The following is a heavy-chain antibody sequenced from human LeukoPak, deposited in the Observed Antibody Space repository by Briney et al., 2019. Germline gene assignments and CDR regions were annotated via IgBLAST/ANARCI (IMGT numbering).Heavy chain of an antibody. CDR1: GYTFTSYG. D-gene: IGHD2-2*01. J-gene: IGHJ6*02. Sequence: GASVKVSCKASGYTFTSYGISWVRQAPGQGLEWMGWISAYNGNTNYAQKLQGRVTMTTDTSTSTAYMELRSLRSDDTAVYYCARDVFVVVPAAMNYYYYGMDVWGQGTTVTVSS. CDR3: ARDVFVVVPAAMNYYYYGMDV. CDR2: ISAYNGNT. V-gene: IGHV1-18*01.